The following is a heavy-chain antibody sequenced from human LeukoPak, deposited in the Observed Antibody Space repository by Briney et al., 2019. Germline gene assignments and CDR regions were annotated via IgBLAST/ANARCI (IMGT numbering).Heavy chain of an antibody. D-gene: IGHD4-17*01. CDR3: ARGTYGDYDY. Sequence: GGSLRLSCAASGFTFSSYSMNWVRQAPGKGLEWVSYISSCGGTIYYTDSVKGQFTISRDNAKNSLYLQMNSLRAEDTAVYYCARGTYGDYDYWGQGTLVTVSS. J-gene: IGHJ4*02. CDR2: ISSCGGTI. CDR1: GFTFSSYS. V-gene: IGHV3-48*04.